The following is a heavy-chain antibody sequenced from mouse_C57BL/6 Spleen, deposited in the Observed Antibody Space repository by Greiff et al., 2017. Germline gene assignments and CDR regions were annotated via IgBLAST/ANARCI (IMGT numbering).Heavy chain of an antibody. CDR2: ISSGSSTI. CDR1: GFTFSDYG. V-gene: IGHV5-17*01. J-gene: IGHJ1*03. D-gene: IGHD2-5*01. Sequence: EVQLVESGGGLVKPGGSLKLSCAASGFTFSDYGMHWVRQAPEQGLEWVAYISSGSSTIYYADTVKGRFTISRDNAKNTLFLQLTSLRSEDTAMYYCARRSNYDGWYFDVWGTGTTVTVAS. CDR3: ARRSNYDGWYFDV.